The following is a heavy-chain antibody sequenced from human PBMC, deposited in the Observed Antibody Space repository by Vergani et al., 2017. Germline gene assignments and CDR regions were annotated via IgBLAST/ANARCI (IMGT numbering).Heavy chain of an antibody. V-gene: IGHV3-74*03. CDR2: IDEFGNRA. Sequence: EVQLVESGGGSVQSGGSLRLSCVAPGFSFYTYWMHWVRQVPGKGLMWVARIDEFGNRATYGDFETGRFTISRDNAKNTLFLQMNNLRAADAGVYYCVRSEYCTGIACNTRFDSWGQGALVTVSS. CDR1: GFSFYTYW. CDR3: VRSEYCTGIACNTRFDS. D-gene: IGHD2-8*02. J-gene: IGHJ5*01.